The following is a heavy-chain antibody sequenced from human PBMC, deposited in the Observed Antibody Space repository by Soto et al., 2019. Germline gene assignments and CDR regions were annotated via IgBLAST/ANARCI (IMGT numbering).Heavy chain of an antibody. CDR1: GGSISTYY. J-gene: IGHJ6*03. CDR3: ARGGRSAYHYYMGV. V-gene: IGHV4-59*01. CDR2: VYYSGST. Sequence: QVQLQESGPGLVKPSETLSLTCTVSGGSISTYYWSWVRQPPGKGLEWIGYVYYSGSTNYNPSLKSRVTISVDTSKNQFSLKLTSVTAADTAMYYCARGGRSAYHYYMGVWGKGTTVTVSS.